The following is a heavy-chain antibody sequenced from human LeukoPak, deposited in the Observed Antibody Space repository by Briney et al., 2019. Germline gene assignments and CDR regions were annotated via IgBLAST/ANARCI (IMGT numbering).Heavy chain of an antibody. Sequence: GGSLRLSCAASGFTFSNYGMHWVRQAPGKGLEWVAVISYDGSNKYYADSVKGRFTISRDNSKNTLYLQMNSLRAEDTAVYYCARDGGNFLLYYYYYYGMDVWGQGTTVTVSS. CDR1: GFTFSNYG. CDR2: ISYDGSNK. J-gene: IGHJ6*02. CDR3: ARDGGNFLLYYYYYYGMDV. V-gene: IGHV3-30*03. D-gene: IGHD4-23*01.